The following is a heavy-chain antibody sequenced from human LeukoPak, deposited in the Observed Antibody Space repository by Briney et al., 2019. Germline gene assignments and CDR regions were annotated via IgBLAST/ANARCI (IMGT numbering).Heavy chain of an antibody. CDR1: GYTFTSYG. Sequence: ASVKVSCKASGYTFTSYGISWVRQAPGQGLEWMGWISAYNGNTNYAQKLQGRVTMTTDTSTSTAYMELRSLRSDDTAVYYCARHSKTYYCGSGSYYPFDYWGQGTLVTVSS. V-gene: IGHV1-18*01. CDR2: ISAYNGNT. J-gene: IGHJ4*02. CDR3: ARHSKTYYCGSGSYYPFDY. D-gene: IGHD3-10*01.